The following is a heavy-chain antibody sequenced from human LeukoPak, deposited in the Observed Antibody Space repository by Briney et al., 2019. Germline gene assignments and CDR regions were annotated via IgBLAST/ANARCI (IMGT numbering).Heavy chain of an antibody. CDR1: GFTVSGNY. Sequence: GGSLRLSLSASGFTVSGNYMSWVGRAPGKGWGGVSDIYSGGSTYYAGSVRGGFTISTDNSKNTPYLQMNSLRAEDTAVYYCAKVRWGSANALASWGQATQVTASS. CDR2: IYSGGST. J-gene: IGHJ1*01. D-gene: IGHD3-16*01. V-gene: IGHV3-53*01. CDR3: AKVRWGSANALAS.